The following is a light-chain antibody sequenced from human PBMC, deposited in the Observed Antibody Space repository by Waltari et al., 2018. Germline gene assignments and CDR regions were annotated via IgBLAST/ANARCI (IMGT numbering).Light chain of an antibody. J-gene: IGKJ1*01. CDR2: KVS. CDR3: QQYNSDSWT. V-gene: IGKV1-5*03. Sequence: DIQMTQSPSTLSAPVGDRITITCRASQSVSTWLAWFQQKPGKAPNLLIYKVSNLESGVPSRFSGGGSGTEFTLTISSLQPDDFATYYCQQYNSDSWTFGQGTKVEI. CDR1: QSVSTW.